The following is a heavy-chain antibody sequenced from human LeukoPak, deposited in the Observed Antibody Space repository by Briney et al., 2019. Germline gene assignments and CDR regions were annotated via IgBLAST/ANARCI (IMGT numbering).Heavy chain of an antibody. CDR2: IYSDGNKK. J-gene: IGHJ4*02. Sequence: PGRSLRLSCAASGFTFSNYGMHWVRQAPGKGLEWVAIIYSDGNKKQSADSVKGRFTISRDNSKNTLFLQMNSPSPEDTAIYYCVRDRMTTVTGPLPYWGQGPLVTVSS. CDR3: VRDRMTTVTGPLPY. CDR1: GFTFSNYG. V-gene: IGHV3-33*01. D-gene: IGHD4-17*01.